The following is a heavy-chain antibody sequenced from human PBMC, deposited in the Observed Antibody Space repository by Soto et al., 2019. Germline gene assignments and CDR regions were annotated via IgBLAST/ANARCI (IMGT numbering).Heavy chain of an antibody. J-gene: IGHJ4*02. CDR2: ISYDGSNK. CDR3: AKDDGYNYGFGY. V-gene: IGHV3-30*18. Sequence: QVQLVESGGGVVQPGRSLRLSCAASGFTFSSYGMHWVRQAPGKGLEWVAVISYDGSNKYYADSVKGRFTISRDNSKKTLYLQMNSLRAEDTAVYYFAKDDGYNYGFGYWGQGTLVTVSS. D-gene: IGHD5-18*01. CDR1: GFTFSSYG.